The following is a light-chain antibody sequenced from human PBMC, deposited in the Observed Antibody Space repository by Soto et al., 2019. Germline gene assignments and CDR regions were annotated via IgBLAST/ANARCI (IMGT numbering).Light chain of an antibody. J-gene: IGKJ1*01. CDR2: WAS. CDR1: QSVLYSSNNKNY. CDR3: HQYYSIPRT. V-gene: IGKV4-1*01. Sequence: DIVMTQSPDSLAVSLGERATINCKSSQSVLYSSNNKNYLAWYQQKPGQPPNLLISWASTRESGVPDRCSGSGSGTDFTLTISSLQAEDVAVYYCHQYYSIPRTFGQGTKVEIK.